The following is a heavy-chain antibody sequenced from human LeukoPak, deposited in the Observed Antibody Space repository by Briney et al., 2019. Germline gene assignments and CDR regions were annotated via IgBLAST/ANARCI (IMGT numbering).Heavy chain of an antibody. Sequence: GGSLRLSCAASGFTFSSYAMSWVRQAPGKGLEWVSAISGSGGSTYYADSVKGRFTISRDNSKNTLYLQMNSLRAEDTAVYYCAKGNSYYYDSSGYLVYWGQGTLVTVSS. J-gene: IGHJ4*02. CDR3: AKGNSYYYDSSGYLVY. D-gene: IGHD3-22*01. CDR1: GFTFSSYA. V-gene: IGHV3-23*01. CDR2: ISGSGGST.